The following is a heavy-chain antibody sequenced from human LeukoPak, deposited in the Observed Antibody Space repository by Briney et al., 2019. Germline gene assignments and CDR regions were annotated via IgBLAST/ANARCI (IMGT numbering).Heavy chain of an antibody. CDR2: IIPIFGTA. CDR1: GGTFSSYA. J-gene: IGHJ4*02. D-gene: IGHD5-12*01. V-gene: IGHV1-69*19. CDR3: ARDHRYSGYEPPH. Sequence: SVKVSCKASGGTFSSYAISWVRQAPGQGLERMGGIIPIFGTANYAQKFQGRVTITADESTSTAYMELSSLRSEDTAVYYCARDHRYSGYEPPHWGQGTLVTVSS.